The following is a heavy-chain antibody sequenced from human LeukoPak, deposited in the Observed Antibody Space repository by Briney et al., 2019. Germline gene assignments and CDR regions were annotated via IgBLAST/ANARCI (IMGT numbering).Heavy chain of an antibody. Sequence: GGSLRLSCAASGFTFNSYSMNWVRQAPGKGLEWVSQISRTSSTIYYADSVKGRFTISRDNAKNSLYLQMNSLIGEDTAVYYCARDEYSSSRSTHWGQGTLVTVSS. J-gene: IGHJ4*02. D-gene: IGHD6-13*01. V-gene: IGHV3-48*01. CDR3: ARDEYSSSRSTH. CDR1: GFTFNSYS. CDR2: ISRTSSTI.